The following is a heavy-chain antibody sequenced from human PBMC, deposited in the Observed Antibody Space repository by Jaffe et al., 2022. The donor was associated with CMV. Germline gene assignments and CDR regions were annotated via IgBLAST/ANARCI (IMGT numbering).Heavy chain of an antibody. CDR3: ARTYYYDSRNRFDAFDI. J-gene: IGHJ3*02. Sequence: QVQLQESGPGLVKPSETLSLTCTVSGGSISSYYWSWIRQPPGKGLEWIGYIYYSGSTNYNPSLKSRVTISVDTSKNQFSLKLSSVTAADTAVYYCARTYYYDSRNRFDAFDIWGQGTMVTVSS. D-gene: IGHD3-22*01. V-gene: IGHV4-59*01. CDR1: GGSISSYY. CDR2: IYYSGST.